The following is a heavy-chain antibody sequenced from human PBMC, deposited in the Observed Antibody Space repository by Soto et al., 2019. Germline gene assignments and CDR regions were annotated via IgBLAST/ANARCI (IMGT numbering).Heavy chain of an antibody. CDR3: AIFMALMLPGLPDF. CDR2: INHSGST. Sequence: SETLSLTCAVYGGSFSGYYWSWIRQPPGKGLEWIGEINHSGSTNYNPSLKSRVTISVDTSKNQFSLKLSSVTAADTAVYYCAIFMALMLPGLPDFRGQGTLVTVS. V-gene: IGHV4-34*01. CDR1: GGSFSGYY. D-gene: IGHD3-16*01. J-gene: IGHJ4*02.